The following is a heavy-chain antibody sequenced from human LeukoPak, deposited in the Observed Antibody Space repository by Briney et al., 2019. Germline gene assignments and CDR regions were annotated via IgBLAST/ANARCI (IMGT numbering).Heavy chain of an antibody. Sequence: GGSLRLSCAASEFTFSNHDMHWVRQAPGKGLEWVAVIWYDGSNKYYADSVKGRFTISRDDSKNTLYLQMNSLRAEDTAVYYCARDYGSGSPNWFDSWGQGTLVTVSS. D-gene: IGHD3-10*01. J-gene: IGHJ5*01. V-gene: IGHV3-33*01. CDR1: EFTFSNHD. CDR2: IWYDGSNK. CDR3: ARDYGSGSPNWFDS.